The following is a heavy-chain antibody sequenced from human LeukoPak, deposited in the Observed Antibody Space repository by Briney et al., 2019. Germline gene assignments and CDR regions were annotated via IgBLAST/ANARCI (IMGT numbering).Heavy chain of an antibody. J-gene: IGHJ4*02. V-gene: IGHV4-34*01. CDR1: GGSFSGYY. Sequence: PSETLSLTCAVYGGSFSGYYWSWIRQPPGKGLEWIGEINHSGSTNYNPSLKSRVTISVDTSKNQFSLKLSSVTAADTAVYHCARTNGRYYYDSSGYYVYWGQGTLVTVSS. CDR3: ARTNGRYYYDSSGYYVY. CDR2: INHSGST. D-gene: IGHD3-22*01.